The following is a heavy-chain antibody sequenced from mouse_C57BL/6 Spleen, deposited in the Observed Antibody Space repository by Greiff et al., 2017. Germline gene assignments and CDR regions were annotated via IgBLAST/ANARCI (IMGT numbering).Heavy chain of an antibody. CDR1: GFTFSSYG. V-gene: IGHV5-6*01. D-gene: IGHD2-4*01. CDR3: ERQVYDYDPFGY. Sequence: EVKLMESGGDLVKPGGSLKLSCAASGFTFSSYGMSWVRQTPDKRLEWVATISSGGSYTYDPDSVKGRFTISRDNAKNTLYLQMSILKSEDTAMYYCERQVYDYDPFGYWGQGTLVTVSA. CDR2: ISSGGSYT. J-gene: IGHJ3*01.